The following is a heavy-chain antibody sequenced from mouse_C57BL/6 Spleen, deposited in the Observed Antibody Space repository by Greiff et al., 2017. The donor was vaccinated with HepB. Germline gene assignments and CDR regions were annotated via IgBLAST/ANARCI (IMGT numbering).Heavy chain of an antibody. CDR2: INPNNGGT. CDR3: ARRILHYYGSSYVGYFDV. D-gene: IGHD1-1*01. Sequence: EVQLQQSGPELVKPGASVKIPCKASGYTFTDYNMDWVKQSHGKSLEWIGDINPNNGGTIYNQKFKGKATLTVDKSSSTAYMELRSLTSEDTAVYYCARRILHYYGSSYVGYFDVWGTGTTVTVSS. V-gene: IGHV1-18*01. J-gene: IGHJ1*03. CDR1: GYTFTDYN.